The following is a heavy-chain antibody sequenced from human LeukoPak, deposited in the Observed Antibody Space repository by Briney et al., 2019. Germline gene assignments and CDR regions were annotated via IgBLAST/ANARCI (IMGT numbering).Heavy chain of an antibody. CDR2: ISSSGSTI. CDR3: ARVDSSGYYYYFDY. Sequence: PGGSLRLSCAASGFTFSDYYMSWIRQAPGKGLEWVSYISSSGSTIYYADSVKGRFTISRDNAKNSLYLQMNSLRAEDTAVYYCARVDSSGYYYYFDYWGQGTLVTVSS. D-gene: IGHD3-22*01. J-gene: IGHJ4*02. V-gene: IGHV3-11*01. CDR1: GFTFSDYY.